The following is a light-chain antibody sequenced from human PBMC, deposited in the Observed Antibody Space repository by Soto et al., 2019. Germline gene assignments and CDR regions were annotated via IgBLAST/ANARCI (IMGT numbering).Light chain of an antibody. V-gene: IGKV1-33*01. J-gene: IGKJ4*01. CDR1: QDITNY. Sequence: DIQMTQSPSSLSASVGDRVTITCQASQDITNYLNWYQQKPGKAPKLLIYDASNLETGVPSRFSGSGPGTDFTFTSSSLQPEDIATYYCQQCDKLPLTFGGGTKVEIK. CDR2: DAS. CDR3: QQCDKLPLT.